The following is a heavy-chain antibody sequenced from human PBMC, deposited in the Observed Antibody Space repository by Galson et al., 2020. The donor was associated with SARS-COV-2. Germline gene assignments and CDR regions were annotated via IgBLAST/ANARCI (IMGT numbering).Heavy chain of an antibody. CDR2: IIPIFGTA. Sequence: SVKVSCKASGGTFSSYAISWVRQAPGQGLEWMGGIIPIFGTANSAQKFQGRATITADESTRPAYMEMSSLRSEDTAVYYCASLGRLGELSCDYWGQGTLVTVSS. D-gene: IGHD3-16*02. V-gene: IGHV1-69*13. CDR3: ASLGRLGELSCDY. J-gene: IGHJ4*02. CDR1: GGTFSSYA.